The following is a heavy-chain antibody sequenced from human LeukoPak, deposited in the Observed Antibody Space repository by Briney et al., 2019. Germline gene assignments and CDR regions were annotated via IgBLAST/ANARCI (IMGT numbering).Heavy chain of an antibody. CDR3: ARGPCSSTSCSGWDFDY. D-gene: IGHD2-2*01. Sequence: SETLSLTCTVSGGSISSGDYYWSWIRQPPGKDLEWIGYIYYSGSTNYNPSLKSRVTMSVDTSKNQFSLKLSSVTAADTAVYYCARGPCSSTSCSGWDFDYWGQGTLVTVSS. CDR1: GGSISSGDYY. V-gene: IGHV4-30-4*08. J-gene: IGHJ4*02. CDR2: IYYSGST.